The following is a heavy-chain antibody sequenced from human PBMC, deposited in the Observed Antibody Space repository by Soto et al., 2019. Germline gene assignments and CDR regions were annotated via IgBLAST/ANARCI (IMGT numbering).Heavy chain of an antibody. D-gene: IGHD3-3*01. CDR1: GYSISSGYY. Sequence: SETLSLTCAVSGYSISSGYYWGWLRQPPGKGLEWIGSIYHGGSTYYDPSLKSRVTISVDTPKNQFSLKLTSVTAADTAVYYCARGQAFWTGYYRMPYYFDYWGQGTLVTVSS. CDR2: IYHGGST. CDR3: ARGQAFWTGYYRMPYYFDY. V-gene: IGHV4-38-2*01. J-gene: IGHJ4*02.